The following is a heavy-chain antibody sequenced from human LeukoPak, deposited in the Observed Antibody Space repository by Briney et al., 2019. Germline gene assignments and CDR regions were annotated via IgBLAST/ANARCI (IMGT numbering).Heavy chain of an antibody. D-gene: IGHD6-6*01. V-gene: IGHV4-34*01. Sequence: PSETLSLTCAVYGGSFSGYYWSWIRQPPGKGLEWIGEINHSGSTNYNPSLKSRVTISVDTSKNQFSLRLSSVTAADTAVYYCARGRLIAARLMSGYWFDRWGQRTMVTVPS. J-gene: IGHJ5*02. CDR2: INHSGST. CDR3: ARGRLIAARLMSGYWFDR. CDR1: GGSFSGYY.